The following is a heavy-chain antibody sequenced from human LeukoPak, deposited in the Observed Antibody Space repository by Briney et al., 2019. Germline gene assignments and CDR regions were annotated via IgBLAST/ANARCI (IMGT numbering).Heavy chain of an antibody. CDR3: AKEASTMVRGVIVRQYYFDY. D-gene: IGHD3-10*01. Sequence: GGSLRLSCAASGFTFDDYAMHWVRQAPGKGLEWVSGISWNSGSIGYADSVKGRFTISRDNAKNSLYLQMNSLRAEDTALYYCAKEASTMVRGVIVRQYYFDYWGQGTLVTVSS. CDR2: ISWNSGSI. J-gene: IGHJ4*02. CDR1: GFTFDDYA. V-gene: IGHV3-9*01.